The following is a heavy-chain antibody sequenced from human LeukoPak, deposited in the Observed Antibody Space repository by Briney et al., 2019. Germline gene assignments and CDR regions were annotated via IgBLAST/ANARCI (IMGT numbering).Heavy chain of an antibody. CDR1: GYTFTSYD. J-gene: IGHJ5*02. Sequence: ASVKVSCKASGYTFTSYDINWVRQATGQGLEWMGWMNPNSGNTGYAQKFQGRVTMTRNTSISTAYMELSSLRSEDTAVYYCARGLVPAATRRKFGNWFDPWGQGTLVTVSS. D-gene: IGHD2-2*01. V-gene: IGHV1-8*01. CDR2: MNPNSGNT. CDR3: ARGLVPAATRRKFGNWFDP.